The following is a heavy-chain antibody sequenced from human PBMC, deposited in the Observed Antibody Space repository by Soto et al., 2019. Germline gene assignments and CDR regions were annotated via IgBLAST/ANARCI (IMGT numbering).Heavy chain of an antibody. CDR3: ARGTLSMATIPSYY. CDR1: GFTFSDYY. Sequence: PGGSLRLSCAASGFTFSDYYMSWIRQAPGKGLEWVSYINSDGSSTSYADSVKGRFTISRDNAKNTLYLQMNSLRAEDTAVYYCARGTLSMATIPSYYWGQGTLVTVSS. D-gene: IGHD5-12*01. V-gene: IGHV3-74*01. CDR2: INSDGSST. J-gene: IGHJ4*02.